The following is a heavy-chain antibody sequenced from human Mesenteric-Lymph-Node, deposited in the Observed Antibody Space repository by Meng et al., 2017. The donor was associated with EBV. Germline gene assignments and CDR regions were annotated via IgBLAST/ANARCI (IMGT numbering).Heavy chain of an antibody. V-gene: IGHV2-5*02. Sequence: LKSFGTHLLKPTQTLTLTCTFSGFSLTTSGVGVGWIRQPPGKALEWLALIYWDDDKRYSPSLKGRLTITKDTSKNQVVLTMTNIDPMDTATYFCAHRPGVGAIDFDYWGQGTLVTVSS. CDR1: GFSLTTSGVG. D-gene: IGHD1-26*01. CDR2: IYWDDDK. CDR3: AHRPGVGAIDFDY. J-gene: IGHJ4*02.